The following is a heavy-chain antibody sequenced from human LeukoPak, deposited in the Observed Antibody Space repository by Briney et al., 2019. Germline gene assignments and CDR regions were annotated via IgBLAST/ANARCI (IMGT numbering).Heavy chain of an antibody. CDR1: GYTFNSSY. CDR3: ARELYSSSWYYEIDP. V-gene: IGHV1-46*02. Sequence: ASVKVSCKASGYTFNSSYMHWVRQAPGQGLEWMGIINPSDDSTRYAQKFQGRVTMTKDTSTNTVYMHLSSLSSDDTAVYYCARELYSSSWYYEIDPWGQGTLVTVSS. D-gene: IGHD6-13*01. J-gene: IGHJ5*02. CDR2: INPSDDST.